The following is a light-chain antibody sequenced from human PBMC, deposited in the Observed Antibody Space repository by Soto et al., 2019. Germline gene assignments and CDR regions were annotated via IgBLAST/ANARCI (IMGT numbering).Light chain of an antibody. CDR3: QHSNSYSDA. CDR1: QRIDRY. V-gene: IGKV1-5*01. Sequence: DIQLTQSPSTLSASVGDRVTVTCRASQRIDRYLSWYQQKPGKAPTLLVYYASTLEGGVPPSFSGSGSATEFILTISSLQPDDFATYYCQHSNSYSDAFGQGTKVELK. J-gene: IGKJ1*01. CDR2: YAS.